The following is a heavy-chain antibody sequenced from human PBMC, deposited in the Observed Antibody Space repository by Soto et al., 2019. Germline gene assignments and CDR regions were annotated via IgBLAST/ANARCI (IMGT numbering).Heavy chain of an antibody. CDR1: GFTFSSYA. V-gene: IGHV3-30-3*01. Sequence: QVQLVESGGGVVQPGRSLRLSCAASGFTFSSYAMHWVRQAPGKGLEWVAVISYDGSNKYYADSVKGRFTISRDNSKNTLYLQMNSLRAKDTAVYYCARDQGYYDSSGYYFPDDAFDIWGQGTMVTVSS. D-gene: IGHD3-22*01. CDR2: ISYDGSNK. CDR3: ARDQGYYDSSGYYFPDDAFDI. J-gene: IGHJ3*02.